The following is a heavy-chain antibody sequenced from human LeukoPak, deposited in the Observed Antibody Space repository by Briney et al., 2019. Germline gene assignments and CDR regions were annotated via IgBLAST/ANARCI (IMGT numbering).Heavy chain of an antibody. V-gene: IGHV3-9*01. CDR2: ISWNSGSI. CDR1: GFTFDDYA. J-gene: IGHJ4*02. CDR3: ARVYLSQQLVPGLDY. D-gene: IGHD6-13*01. Sequence: GGSLRLSCAASGFTFDDYAMHWVRQAPGKGLEWVSGISWNSGSIGYADSVKGRFTISRDNAKNSLYLQMNSLRAEDTSLYYCARVYLSQQLVPGLDYWGEGTLVTASS.